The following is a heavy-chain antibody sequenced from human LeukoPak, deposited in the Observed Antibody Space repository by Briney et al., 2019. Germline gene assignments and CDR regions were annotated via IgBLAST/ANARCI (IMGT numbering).Heavy chain of an antibody. V-gene: IGHV4-59*01. J-gene: IGHJ4*02. CDR2: VYHSGST. D-gene: IGHD3-22*01. CDR3: AREGDYYDSGGYYRIDF. CDR1: GGSINAYY. Sequence: NPSETLSLTCTVSGGSINAYYWSWIRKPPGKGPEWLGYVYHSGSTNYNPSLKSRVTMSVDTSNNQFSLKLSSVTAADTAMYYCAREGDYYDSGGYYRIDFWGQGTLVTVSS.